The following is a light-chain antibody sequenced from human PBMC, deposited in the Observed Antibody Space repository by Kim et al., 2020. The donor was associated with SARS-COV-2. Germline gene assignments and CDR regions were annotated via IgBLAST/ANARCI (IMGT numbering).Light chain of an antibody. Sequence: QSALTQPASVSGSPGQSVTLSCTGTSNDIGGYNFVSWYRQHPGEVPQLLISDVTQRPSGISARFSGSKSGNTASLVISGLLAEDEADYYCSSYTTSGTWVFGGGTQLTVL. CDR2: DVT. J-gene: IGLJ3*02. CDR3: SSYTTSGTWV. V-gene: IGLV2-14*03. CDR1: SNDIGGYNF.